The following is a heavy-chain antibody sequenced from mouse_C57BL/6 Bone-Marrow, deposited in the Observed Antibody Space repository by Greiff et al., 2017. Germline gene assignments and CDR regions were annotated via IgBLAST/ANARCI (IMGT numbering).Heavy chain of an antibody. CDR1: GYTFTSYT. V-gene: IGHV1-4*01. D-gene: IGHD4-1*01. CDR3: ATNWGFDY. J-gene: IGHJ2*01. Sequence: VQLQESGAELARPGASVTLSCKASGYTFTSYTMHWVKQRPGQGLEWIGYINPSSGYTKYTPKFKDKATLTADKSSSTAYLQLSSLTSEDAAVYYCATNWGFDYWGQGTTLTVSS. CDR2: INPSSGYT.